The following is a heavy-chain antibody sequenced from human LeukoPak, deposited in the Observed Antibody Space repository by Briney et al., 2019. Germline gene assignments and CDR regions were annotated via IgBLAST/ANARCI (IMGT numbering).Heavy chain of an antibody. CDR1: GFAFNTYA. D-gene: IGHD3-10*01. V-gene: IGHV3-33*01. CDR2: IWHDGSHK. CDR3: AREILGSGSYPDY. Sequence: GGSLRLSCEASGFAFNTYAMHWVRQAPGKGLEWVTLIWHDGSHKFYIDSVRGRFTISRDNSKNTVYLQMNGLRAEDTAVYYCAREILGSGSYPDYWGQGTLVAVSS. J-gene: IGHJ4*02.